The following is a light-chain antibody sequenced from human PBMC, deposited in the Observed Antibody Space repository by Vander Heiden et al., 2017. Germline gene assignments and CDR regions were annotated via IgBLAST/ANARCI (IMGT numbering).Light chain of an antibody. Sequence: QSALTQPPPVSAAPGEKITISCSGSSLNIGNNYVFWYQHLPGTAPKLLIYGTNKRPSGISDRFSGSKSGTSATLGITGLQTGDEADYYCVTWHNSLGAYVFGTGTKVSVL. J-gene: IGLJ1*01. CDR1: SLNIGNNY. V-gene: IGLV1-51*01. CDR3: VTWHNSLGAYV. CDR2: GTN.